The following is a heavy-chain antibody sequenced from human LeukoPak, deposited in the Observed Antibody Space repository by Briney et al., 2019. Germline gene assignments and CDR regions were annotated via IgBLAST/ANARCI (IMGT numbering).Heavy chain of an antibody. J-gene: IGHJ4*02. CDR1: GYTFTGYY. Sequence: GASVKVSCKASGYTFTGYYIHWVRQAPGQGVEWMGWINPNSGGTNYAQRFQGRVTVTKDTSINTAYMELSRLTSDDTAVYYCARDSGYSIRWPDYWGQGTLVTVSS. CDR2: INPNSGGT. D-gene: IGHD6-13*01. CDR3: ARDSGYSIRWPDY. V-gene: IGHV1-2*02.